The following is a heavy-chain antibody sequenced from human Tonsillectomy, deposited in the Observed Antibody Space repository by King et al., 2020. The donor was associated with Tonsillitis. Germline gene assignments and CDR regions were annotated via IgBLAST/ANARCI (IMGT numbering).Heavy chain of an antibody. CDR1: GFTFSSYT. CDR3: VREGGTIFGVVIPLDY. V-gene: IGHV3-30*01. CDR2: ISYDGSDK. D-gene: IGHD3-3*01. Sequence: VQLVESGGGVVQPGRSLRLSCAASGFTFSSYTMHWVRQAPGKGLEWVAVISYDGSDKYYADSVKGRFTISRDTSKNTHYLQMNSLRAEDTAVYYCVREGGTIFGVVIPLDYWGQGTLVTVSS. J-gene: IGHJ4*02.